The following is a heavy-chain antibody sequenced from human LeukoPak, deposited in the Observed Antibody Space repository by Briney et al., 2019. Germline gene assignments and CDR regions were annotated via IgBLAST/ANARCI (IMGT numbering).Heavy chain of an antibody. CDR2: INENGGGT. V-gene: IGHV3-23*01. CDR3: ARNGGSPGYYYYYYGMDV. CDR1: GFTFSSYA. Sequence: GGSLRLSCAASGFTFSSYAMSWVRQAPGKGLEWVSTINENGGGTFYADSVKGRFTISRDNAKNSLYLQMNSLRAEDTAVYYCARNGGSPGYYYYYYGMDVWGQGTTVTVSS. J-gene: IGHJ6*02. D-gene: IGHD3-16*01.